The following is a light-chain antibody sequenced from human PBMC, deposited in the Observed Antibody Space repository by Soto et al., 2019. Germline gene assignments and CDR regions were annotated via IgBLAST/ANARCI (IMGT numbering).Light chain of an antibody. V-gene: IGLV2-14*01. CDR2: EVS. Sequence: QSVLTQPASVSGSPGQSITISCTGTSSDVGGYNYVSWYRQHPGKAPKLMIYEVSNRPSGVSNRFSGSKSGNTASLTISGLQAEDEADYYCSSYTSSSTPLWVFGTGTKVTVL. CDR1: SSDVGGYNY. CDR3: SSYTSSSTPLWV. J-gene: IGLJ1*01.